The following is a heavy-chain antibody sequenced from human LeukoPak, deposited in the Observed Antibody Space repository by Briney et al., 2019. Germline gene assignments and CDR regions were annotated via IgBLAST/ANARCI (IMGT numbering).Heavy chain of an antibody. Sequence: SVKVSCKASGGTFSSYAISWVRQAPGQGLEWMGGIIPIFGTANYAQKFQGRVTITTDESTSTAYMELSSLRSEDTAVCYCAGTYYYDSSGYQSLFDYRGQGTLVTVSS. CDR3: AGTYYYDSSGYQSLFDY. CDR2: IIPIFGTA. CDR1: GGTFSSYA. J-gene: IGHJ4*02. D-gene: IGHD3-22*01. V-gene: IGHV1-69*05.